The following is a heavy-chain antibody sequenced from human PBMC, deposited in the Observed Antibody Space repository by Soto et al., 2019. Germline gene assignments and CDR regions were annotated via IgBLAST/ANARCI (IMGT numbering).Heavy chain of an antibody. J-gene: IGHJ6*02. CDR3: ARDYGGKDYYYGMDV. V-gene: IGHV5-51*01. CDR1: GYSFTSYW. CDR2: IYPGDSDT. D-gene: IGHD4-17*01. Sequence: GESLKISCKGSGYSFTSYWIGWVRQMPGKGLEWMGIIYPGDSDTRYSPSFQGQVTISADKSISTAYLQWSSLKASDTAMYYCARDYGGKDYYYGMDVWGQGNTVTVSS.